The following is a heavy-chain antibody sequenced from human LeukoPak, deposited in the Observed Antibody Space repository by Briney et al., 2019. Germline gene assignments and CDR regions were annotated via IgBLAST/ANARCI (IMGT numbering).Heavy chain of an antibody. CDR3: ARVLSDSAWNPFDI. CDR1: GFTFHAYG. J-gene: IGHJ3*02. Sequence: GGSLRLSCAASGFTFHAYGMSWVRQFPGKGLEWGSGINWNGGSTGYADSVQGRFTISRDNAKNSLYLQMNSLRAEDTAFYYCARVLSDSAWNPFDIWGQGTMVTVSS. D-gene: IGHD1-1*01. CDR2: INWNGGST. V-gene: IGHV3-20*04.